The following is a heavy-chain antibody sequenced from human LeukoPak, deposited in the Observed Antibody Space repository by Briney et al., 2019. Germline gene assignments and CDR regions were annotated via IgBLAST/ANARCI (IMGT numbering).Heavy chain of an antibody. CDR1: GNSISSGDYY. V-gene: IGHV4-61*02. CDR2: IYTSGST. J-gene: IGHJ4*02. D-gene: IGHD3-22*01. Sequence: SETLSLTCTVSGNSISSGDYYWSWIRQPAGKGLEWIGRIYTSGSTTYNPSLKSRVTISGDTSENQLSLRLSSVTAADTAVYYCARASYSYDISGWVPFDYWGQGTLVTVSS. CDR3: ARASYSYDISGWVPFDY.